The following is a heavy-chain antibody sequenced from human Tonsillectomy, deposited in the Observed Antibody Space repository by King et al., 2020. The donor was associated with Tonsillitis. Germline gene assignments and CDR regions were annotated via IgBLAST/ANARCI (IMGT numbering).Heavy chain of an antibody. Sequence: VQLVESGGGLVKPGGSLRLSCAASGFTFSSYSMNWVRQAPGKGLEWVSSISSSSSYIYYADSVKGRFTISRDNAKNSLYLQMNSLRAEDTAVYYCARDGDIVVVPAAIMGRDYYYGMDVWGQGTTVTVSS. J-gene: IGHJ6*02. CDR3: ARDGDIVVVPAAIMGRDYYYGMDV. V-gene: IGHV3-21*01. D-gene: IGHD2-2*01. CDR2: ISSSSSYI. CDR1: GFTFSSYS.